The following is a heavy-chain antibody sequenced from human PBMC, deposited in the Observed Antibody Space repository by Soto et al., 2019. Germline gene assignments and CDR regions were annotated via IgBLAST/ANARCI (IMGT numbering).Heavy chain of an antibody. CDR1: GFTFDDYA. D-gene: IGHD3-3*01. J-gene: IGHJ6*02. CDR2: ISWNSGSI. V-gene: IGHV3-9*01. Sequence: GGSLRLSCAASGFTFDDYAMHWVRQAPGKGLEWVSGISWNSGSIGYADSVKGRFTISRDNAKNSLYLQMNSLRAEDTALYYCAKDMGRYYDFWSGYSPYYYYGMDVWGQGTTVTVSS. CDR3: AKDMGRYYDFWSGYSPYYYYGMDV.